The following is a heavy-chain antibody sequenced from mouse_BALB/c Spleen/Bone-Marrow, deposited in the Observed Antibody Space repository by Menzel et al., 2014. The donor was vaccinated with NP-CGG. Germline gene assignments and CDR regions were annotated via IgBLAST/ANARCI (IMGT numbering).Heavy chain of an antibody. V-gene: IGHV4-1*02. CDR1: GFDFSRYW. J-gene: IGHJ1*01. CDR2: INPDSSTI. Sequence: EVQLQESGGGLVQPGGSLKLSCAASGFDFSRYWMSWVRQAPGNGLEWIGEINPDSSTINDTPSLKDKFIISRDNAKNALYLQRSKARSEDRGLDYWARINYDGNLFAWGAGNAVSV. CDR3: ARINYDGNLFA. D-gene: IGHD1-1*01.